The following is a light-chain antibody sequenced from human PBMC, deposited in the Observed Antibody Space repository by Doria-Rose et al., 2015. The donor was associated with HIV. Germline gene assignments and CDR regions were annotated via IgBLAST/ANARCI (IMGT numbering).Light chain of an antibody. CDR1: QRVKSSY. J-gene: IGKJ5*01. Sequence: DIVMTQSPGTLSLSPGERATLSCRASQRVKSSYLAWYQQKPGQAPRLLIYDASTRATGIPDRFSGSGSGTDFTLTISRLEPEDVAVCYCQQYGISRGTFGQGTRLEIK. CDR2: DAS. CDR3: QQYGISRGT. V-gene: IGKV3-20*01.